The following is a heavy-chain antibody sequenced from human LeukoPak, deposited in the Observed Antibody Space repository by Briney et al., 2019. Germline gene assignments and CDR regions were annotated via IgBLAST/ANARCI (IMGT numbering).Heavy chain of an antibody. CDR1: EFTISNSA. V-gene: IGHV3-23*01. CDR2: IIANSGPT. Sequence: GGSLRLSCAASEFTISNSAMSWVRQAPGKGLEWVSLIIANSGPTFYADSVNGRFTISRDISRNPLYKQTNSLRDEDTAVYYCAKGGYDYIEMGYFDYWGQGTLVTVSS. D-gene: IGHD5-12*01. J-gene: IGHJ4*02. CDR3: AKGGYDYIEMGYFDY.